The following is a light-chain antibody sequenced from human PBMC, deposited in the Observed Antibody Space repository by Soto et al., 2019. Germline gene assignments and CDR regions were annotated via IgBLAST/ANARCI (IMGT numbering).Light chain of an antibody. Sequence: DIQMTQSPSSLSASVGDRVTITCRASQSITNFLNRYQQKPGKAPKLLIFGASTLQSGVPSRFSGSGSRTDFTLTISSLQPEDFATYYCQQTHTAPYTFGQGTELEIK. V-gene: IGKV1-39*01. CDR1: QSITNF. CDR3: QQTHTAPYT. J-gene: IGKJ2*01. CDR2: GAS.